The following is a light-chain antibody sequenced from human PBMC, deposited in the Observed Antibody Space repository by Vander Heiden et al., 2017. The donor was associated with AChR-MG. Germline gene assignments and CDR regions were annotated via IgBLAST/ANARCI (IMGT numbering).Light chain of an antibody. CDR2: VVS. V-gene: IGLV2-14*01. J-gene: IGLJ2*01. CDR1: RTYLEDYTL. CDR3: ASYSNSGSPGVL. Sequence: QSALNPPASVCGAPGQPLTISCTGARTYLEDYTLVSWYQQTHGRTTKLVIYVVSKAPSGVSSRFSDSTSSNAPALTISGVQADDEAECYCASYSNSGSPGVLFGGGTKLTVL.